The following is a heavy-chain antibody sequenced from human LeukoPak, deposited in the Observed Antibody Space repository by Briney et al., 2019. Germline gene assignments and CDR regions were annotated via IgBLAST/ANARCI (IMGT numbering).Heavy chain of an antibody. CDR3: ARVGTYSSSSGGVAFKYGMDV. V-gene: IGHV4-31*02. J-gene: IGHJ6*02. Sequence: SETLSLTCTVSGGSISSGGYYWSWIRQHPGKGLEWIGYIFYSGSTYYNPSLKSRVTISVDTSKNQFSLNLSSVTAADTAVYYCARVGTYSSSSGGVAFKYGMDVWGQGTTVTVSS. D-gene: IGHD6-6*01. CDR1: GGSISSGGYY. CDR2: IFYSGST.